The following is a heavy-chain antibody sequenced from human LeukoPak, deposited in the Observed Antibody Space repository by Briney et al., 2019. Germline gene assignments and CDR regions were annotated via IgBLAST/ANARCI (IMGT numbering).Heavy chain of an antibody. V-gene: IGHV1-18*01. CDR2: ISAYNGNT. CDR3: ARDPDVLLWLGELIGGNWFDP. J-gene: IGHJ5*02. Sequence: ASVKVSCRASGYTFTSYGISWVRQAPGQGLEWMGWISAYNGNTNYAQKLQGRVTMTTDTSTSTAYMELRSLRSDDTAVYYCARDPDVLLWLGELIGGNWFDPWGQGTLVTVSS. CDR1: GYTFTSYG. D-gene: IGHD3-10*01.